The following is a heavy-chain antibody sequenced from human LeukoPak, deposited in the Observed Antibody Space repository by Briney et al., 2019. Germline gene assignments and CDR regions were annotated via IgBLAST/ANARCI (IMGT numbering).Heavy chain of an antibody. J-gene: IGHJ4*02. CDR1: GYTFTGYY. CDR2: INPNSGGT. Sequence: ASVKVSCKASGYTFTGYYMHWVRQAPGQGLEWMGRINPNSGGTNYAQKLQGRVTMTTDTSTSTAYMELRSLRSDDTAVYYCARDPAYYDFWSGYLPDYWGQGTLVTVSS. V-gene: IGHV1-2*06. D-gene: IGHD3-3*01. CDR3: ARDPAYYDFWSGYLPDY.